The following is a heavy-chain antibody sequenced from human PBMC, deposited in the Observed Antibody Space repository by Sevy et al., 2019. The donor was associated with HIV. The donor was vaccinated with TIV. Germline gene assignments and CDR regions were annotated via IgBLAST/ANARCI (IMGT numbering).Heavy chain of an antibody. CDR3: ARWGLLTGTTADAFDI. V-gene: IGHV3-21*01. D-gene: IGHD1-7*01. Sequence: GGSLRLSCAASGFTFRSYSMNWVRQAPGKGLEWVSSISSSSGYIYYADSVKGRFTISRDNAKNSLYLQMNSLRAEDTAVYYCARWGLLTGTTADAFDIWGQGTMVTVSS. CDR2: ISSSSGYI. J-gene: IGHJ3*02. CDR1: GFTFRSYS.